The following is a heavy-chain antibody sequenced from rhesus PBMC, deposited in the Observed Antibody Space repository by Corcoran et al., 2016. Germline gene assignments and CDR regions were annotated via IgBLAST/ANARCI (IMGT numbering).Heavy chain of an antibody. V-gene: IGHV4-147*01. D-gene: IGHD6-13*01. J-gene: IGHJ6*01. CDR3: ARETWDSSWTYGLDS. Sequence: QVQLQESGPGLVKPSETLSLTCAVSGYSISSNYWSWIRQPPGKGLEWIGYIYGSSGSTYYNPSLKSRVTISTDASKNQFSLKLSSVTAADTAVYYCARETWDSSWTYGLDSWGQGVVVTVSS. CDR2: IYGSSGST. CDR1: GYSISSNY.